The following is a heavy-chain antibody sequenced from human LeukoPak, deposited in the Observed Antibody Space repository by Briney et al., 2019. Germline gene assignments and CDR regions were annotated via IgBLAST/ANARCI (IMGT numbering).Heavy chain of an antibody. CDR1: GFTFSSYW. J-gene: IGHJ5*02. V-gene: IGHV3-7*01. Sequence: GGSLRLSCVASGFTFSSYWMSWVRQAPGKGLEWVANIKQDGSEKYYVDSVKGRFTISRDNATNSLYLQMNSLRAEDTAVYYCARVLRSSSWYLVGGEGEDNWFDPWGQGTLVTVSS. CDR2: IKQDGSEK. CDR3: ARVLRSSSWYLVGGEGEDNWFDP. D-gene: IGHD6-13*01.